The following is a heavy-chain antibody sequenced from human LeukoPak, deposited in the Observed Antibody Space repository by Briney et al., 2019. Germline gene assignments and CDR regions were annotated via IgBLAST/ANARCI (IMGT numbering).Heavy chain of an antibody. Sequence: ASVKVSCKASGYTFTSYAMHWVRQAPGQRLEWMGWINAGNGNTKYSQKFQGRVTITRDTSASTAYMELSSLRSEDTAVYYCASPSLGYCSGGSCYSMKYWGQGTLVTVSS. CDR2: INAGNGNT. J-gene: IGHJ4*02. CDR1: GYTFTSYA. D-gene: IGHD2-15*01. CDR3: ASPSLGYCSGGSCYSMKY. V-gene: IGHV1-3*01.